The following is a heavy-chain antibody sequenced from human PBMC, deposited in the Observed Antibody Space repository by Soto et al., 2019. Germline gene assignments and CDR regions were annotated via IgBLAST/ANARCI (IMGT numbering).Heavy chain of an antibody. D-gene: IGHD3-9*01. CDR1: GFTFSSYS. V-gene: IGHV3-21*01. CDR3: AIVPDILTGYYNPNWFDP. CDR2: ISSSSSYI. J-gene: IGHJ5*02. Sequence: PGGSLRLSCAASGFTFSSYSMNWVRQAPGKGLEWVSSISSSSSYIYYADSVKGRFTISRDNAKNSLYLQMNSLRAEDTAVYYCAIVPDILTGYYNPNWFDPWGQGTLVTVSS.